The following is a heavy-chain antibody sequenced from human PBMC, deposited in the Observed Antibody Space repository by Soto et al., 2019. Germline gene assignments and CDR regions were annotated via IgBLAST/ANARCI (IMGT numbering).Heavy chain of an antibody. Sequence: QVQLVESGGGVVQPGRSLRLSCAASGFTFSSYGMHWVRQAPGKGLEWVAIISYAGSNKYYADSVKGRFTISRDNSKNTLYLQMNSLRPADTAVYYCATDSRIVVVTAPYDYGGQGTLVTVSS. V-gene: IGHV3-30*03. J-gene: IGHJ4*02. CDR2: ISYAGSNK. D-gene: IGHD2-21*02. CDR3: ATDSRIVVVTAPYDY. CDR1: GFTFSSYG.